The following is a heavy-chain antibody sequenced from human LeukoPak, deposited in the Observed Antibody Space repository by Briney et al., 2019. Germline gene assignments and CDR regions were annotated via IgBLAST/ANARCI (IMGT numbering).Heavy chain of an antibody. CDR1: GGSFSGYY. CDR2: IYYSGST. CDR3: ARDRQHRDAFDI. V-gene: IGHV4-59*01. J-gene: IGHJ3*02. Sequence: SETLSLTCAVYGGSFSGYYWSWVRQPPGEGLEWIGYIYYSGSTNYNPSLKSRVTMSVDTSKNQFSLKLNSVTAADTAVYYCARDRQHRDAFDIWGQGTMVTVSS.